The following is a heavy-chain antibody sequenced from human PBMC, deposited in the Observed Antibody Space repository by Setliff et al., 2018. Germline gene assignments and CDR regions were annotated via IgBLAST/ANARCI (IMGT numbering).Heavy chain of an antibody. CDR2: ISPYSGSA. J-gene: IGHJ3*01. CDR1: GYDFRGHG. Sequence: ASVKVSCKVSGYDFRGHGINWVRQAPGQGPEWMGWISPYSGSASYAEKVQDRVTMTADTSTNTAYLEVRSLRSDDTAIYYCARSSRSGYYHLRDSFDLWGQGTRVTVSS. CDR3: ARSSRSGYYHLRDSFDL. D-gene: IGHD5-12*01. V-gene: IGHV1-18*01.